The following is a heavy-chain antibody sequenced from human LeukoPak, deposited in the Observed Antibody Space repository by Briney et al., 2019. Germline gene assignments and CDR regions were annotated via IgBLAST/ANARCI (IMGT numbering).Heavy chain of an antibody. CDR3: ARDLNYYDSSGYSLGAFDI. CDR1: GLTFRSYA. CDR2: ISYDGSNK. Sequence: GGSLRLSCAASGLTFRSYAMHWVRQAPGKGLEWVAVISYDGSNKYYADSVKGRFTISRDNSKNTLYLQMNSLRAEDTAVYYCARDLNYYDSSGYSLGAFDIWGQGTMVTVSS. J-gene: IGHJ3*02. D-gene: IGHD3-22*01. V-gene: IGHV3-30-3*01.